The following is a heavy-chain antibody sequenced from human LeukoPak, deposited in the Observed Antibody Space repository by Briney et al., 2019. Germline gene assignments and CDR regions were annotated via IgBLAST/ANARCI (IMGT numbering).Heavy chain of an antibody. D-gene: IGHD3-10*01. CDR1: GGSISSDNYY. J-gene: IGHJ5*02. Sequence: PSQTLSLTCTVSGGSISSDNYYWSWIRQPAGKGLEWIGRIYSSGSTNYNPSLKNRVTISVDTSKNQFSLRLSSVTAADTAVYYCARDYTYYFGSGRNGNWLDPWGQGTLVTVSS. CDR3: ARDYTYYFGSGRNGNWLDP. V-gene: IGHV4-61*02. CDR2: IYSSGST.